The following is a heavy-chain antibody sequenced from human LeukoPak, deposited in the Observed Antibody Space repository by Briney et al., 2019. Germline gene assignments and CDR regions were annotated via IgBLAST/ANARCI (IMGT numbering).Heavy chain of an antibody. Sequence: GESLKISRKGSGYSFTSYWIGWVRQMPGKGLEWMGIIYPGDSDTRYSPSFQGQGTISADKSISTAYLQWSSLKASDAAMYYCARRDCSSTSCPLGLWGQGTLVTVSS. D-gene: IGHD2-2*01. CDR3: ARRDCSSTSCPLGL. V-gene: IGHV5-51*01. CDR2: IYPGDSDT. J-gene: IGHJ4*02. CDR1: GYSFTSYW.